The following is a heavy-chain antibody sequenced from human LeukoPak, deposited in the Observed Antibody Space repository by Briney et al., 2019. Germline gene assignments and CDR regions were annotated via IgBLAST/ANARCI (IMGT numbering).Heavy chain of an antibody. CDR2: INHSGST. CDR1: GGSFSGYY. D-gene: IGHD3-10*01. J-gene: IGHJ3*02. Sequence: PSETLSLTCAVYGGSFSGYYWSWIRQPPGKGLEWIREINHSGSTNYNPSLKSRVTISVDTSKNQFSLKLSSVTAADTAVYYCARALYGSGSYSAFDIWGQGTMVTVSS. CDR3: ARALYGSGSYSAFDI. V-gene: IGHV4-34*01.